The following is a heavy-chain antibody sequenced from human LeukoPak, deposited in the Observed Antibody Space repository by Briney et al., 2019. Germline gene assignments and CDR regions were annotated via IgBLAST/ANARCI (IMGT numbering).Heavy chain of an antibody. CDR3: AREDASGSPYAFDI. CDR1: GGSIRTYY. J-gene: IGHJ3*02. V-gene: IGHV4-59*01. D-gene: IGHD3-10*01. Sequence: SETLSLTCTVSGGSIRTYYWNWIRQPPGKGLEWIGYVYYSGGTKYNPSLKSRVTISVDTSKKQFSLNLSSVTAADTAVYYCAREDASGSPYAFDIWGQGTLVTVSS. CDR2: VYYSGGT.